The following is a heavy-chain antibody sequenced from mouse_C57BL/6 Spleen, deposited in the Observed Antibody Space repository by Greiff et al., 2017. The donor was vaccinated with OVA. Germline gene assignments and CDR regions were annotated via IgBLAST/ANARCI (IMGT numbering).Heavy chain of an antibody. Sequence: EVKVVESGAELVKPGASVKLSCTASGFNIKDYYMHWVKQRTEQGLEWIGRIDPEDGETKYAPKFQGKATITADTSSNTAYLQLSSLTSEDTAVYYCAITGTGTWFAYWGQGTLVTVSA. J-gene: IGHJ3*01. D-gene: IGHD4-1*01. CDR2: IDPEDGET. CDR1: GFNIKDYY. CDR3: AITGTGTWFAY. V-gene: IGHV14-2*01.